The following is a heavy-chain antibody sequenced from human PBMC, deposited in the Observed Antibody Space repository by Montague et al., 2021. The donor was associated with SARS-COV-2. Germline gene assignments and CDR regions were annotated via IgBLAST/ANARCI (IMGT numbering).Heavy chain of an antibody. CDR3: VKGSGYP. CDR1: GDSVISDKYY. Sequence: SETLSLTCTVTGDSVISDKYYWSWIRQPPGKGLEWIGFIYDSGSTSYNPSLHSRVTITIDTSKNQFSLNLMSVTPADMAVYYCVKGSGYPWGQGTPVTVSS. V-gene: IGHV4-61*01. CDR2: IYDSGST. D-gene: IGHD3-22*01. J-gene: IGHJ5*02.